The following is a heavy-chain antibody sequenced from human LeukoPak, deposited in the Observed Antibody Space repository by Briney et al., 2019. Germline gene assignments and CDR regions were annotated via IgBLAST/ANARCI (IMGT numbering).Heavy chain of an antibody. Sequence: SETLSLTCTVSGYSISSGYYWGWIRQPPGKGLEWIGSIYHSGSTYYNPSLKSRVTISVDTSKNQFSLKLSSVTAADTAVYYCARVGSGGFFDWSLQYYFDYWGQGTLVTVSS. J-gene: IGHJ4*02. CDR1: GYSISSGYY. D-gene: IGHD3-9*01. V-gene: IGHV4-38-2*02. CDR3: ARVGSGGFFDWSLQYYFDY. CDR2: IYHSGST.